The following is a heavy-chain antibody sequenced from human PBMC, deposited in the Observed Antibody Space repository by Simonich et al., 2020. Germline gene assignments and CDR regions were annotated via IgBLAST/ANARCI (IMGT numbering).Heavy chain of an antibody. J-gene: IGHJ4*02. D-gene: IGHD3-9*01. Sequence: QVTLKESGPVLLKPTETLTLTCTVSGFSLSNARMGVSWNRQPPGKALEWLAHIFSNDEKSNSTVLKSRLTISKDTSKSQVVLTMTNMDPLDTATYYCARDYDILTGYYTFDYWGQGTLVTVSS. CDR2: IFSNDEK. V-gene: IGHV2-26*02. CDR3: ARDYDILTGYYTFDY. CDR1: GFSLSNARMG.